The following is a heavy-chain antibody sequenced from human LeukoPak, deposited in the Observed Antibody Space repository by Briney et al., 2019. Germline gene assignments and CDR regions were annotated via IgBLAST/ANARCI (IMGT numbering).Heavy chain of an antibody. J-gene: IGHJ5*02. Sequence: ASVKVSCKASGYTFTSYDINWVRQATGQGLGWMGWMNPNSGNTGYAQKFQGRVTMTRNTSISTAYKELSSLRSEDTAVYYCARGRDIVVVVAATIPSNWFDPWGQGTLVTVSS. CDR3: ARGRDIVVVVAATIPSNWFDP. CDR2: MNPNSGNT. CDR1: GYTFTSYD. D-gene: IGHD2-15*01. V-gene: IGHV1-8*01.